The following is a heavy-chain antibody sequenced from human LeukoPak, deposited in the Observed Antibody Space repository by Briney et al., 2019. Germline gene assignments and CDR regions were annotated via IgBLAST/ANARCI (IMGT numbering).Heavy chain of an antibody. V-gene: IGHV1-18*01. J-gene: IGHJ6*03. CDR1: GYTFTSYG. Sequence: AASVKVSCKASGYTFTSYGISWVRQAPGQGLEWMGWISAYNGNTNYAQKLQGRVTMTTDTSTSTAYMELRSLRSDDTAVYYCAREDYDFWSDGDSMDVWGKGTTVTVSS. D-gene: IGHD3-3*01. CDR3: AREDYDFWSDGDSMDV. CDR2: ISAYNGNT.